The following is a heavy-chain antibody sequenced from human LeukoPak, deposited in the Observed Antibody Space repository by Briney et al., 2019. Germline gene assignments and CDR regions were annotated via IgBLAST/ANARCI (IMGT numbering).Heavy chain of an antibody. CDR2: ISYDGSNK. D-gene: IGHD3-3*01. CDR1: GFTFSSYG. CDR3: AKGHHAFWSGYFDY. V-gene: IGHV3-33*05. Sequence: PGGSLRLSCAASGFTFSSYGMHWVRQAPGKGLEWVAVISYDGSNKYYADSVKGRFTISRDNSKNTLYLQMNSLRAEDTAVYYCAKGHHAFWSGYFDYWGQGTLVTVSS. J-gene: IGHJ4*02.